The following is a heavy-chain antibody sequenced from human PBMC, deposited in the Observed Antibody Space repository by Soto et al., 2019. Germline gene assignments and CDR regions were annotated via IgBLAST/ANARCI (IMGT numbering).Heavy chain of an antibody. J-gene: IGHJ5*02. CDR2: ISYSGST. V-gene: IGHV4-59*08. CDR3: AGGFLAATGTGWFDP. CDR1: GGSTSSYY. D-gene: IGHD6-13*01. Sequence: PSETLSLTCTISGGSTSSYYWSWIRQPPGKGLEWIGYISYSGSTYFNPSLKSRVTISVDTSKNQFSLKLSSLTAADTAVYYCAGGFLAATGTGWFDPWGQGTLVTVSS.